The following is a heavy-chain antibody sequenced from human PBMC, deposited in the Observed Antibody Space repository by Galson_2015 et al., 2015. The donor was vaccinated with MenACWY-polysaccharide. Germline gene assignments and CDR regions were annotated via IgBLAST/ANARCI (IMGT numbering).Heavy chain of an antibody. CDR2: IYTGGGA. V-gene: IGHV3-53*01. J-gene: IGHJ1*01. CDR3: ARGLYSSGGGF. Sequence: SLRLSCAASGFTVSNFYMSWVRQAPGKGLEWVSLIYTGGGAHYADSVKGRFTISRDNSKNTAYLQMNSLRVEDTAVYYCARGLYSSGGGFWGQGTLVTVSS. D-gene: IGHD6-19*01. CDR1: GFTVSNFY.